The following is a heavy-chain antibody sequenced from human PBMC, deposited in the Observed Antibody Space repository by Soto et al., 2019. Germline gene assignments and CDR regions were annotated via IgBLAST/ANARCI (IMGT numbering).Heavy chain of an antibody. V-gene: IGHV1-18*01. J-gene: IGHJ4*02. Sequence: GASVKVSCKASGYTFTSYGISWVRQAPGQGLEWMGWISAYNGNTNYAQKLQGRVTMTTDTSTSTAYMELRSLRSDDTAVYYCARYSGRLAVAGLFDVWGQGTLVTVSS. CDR2: ISAYNGNT. CDR1: GYTFTSYG. CDR3: ARYSGRLAVAGLFDV. D-gene: IGHD6-19*01.